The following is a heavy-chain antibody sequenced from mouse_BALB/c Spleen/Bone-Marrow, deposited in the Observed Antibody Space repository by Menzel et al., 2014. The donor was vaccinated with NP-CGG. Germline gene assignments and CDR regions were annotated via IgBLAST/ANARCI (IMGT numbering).Heavy chain of an antibody. V-gene: IGHV14-3*02. J-gene: IGHJ3*01. Sequence: EVQLQQSGEELVKPGASVKLSCTASGFNIKDTYMHWVKQRPEQGLEWIGRIDPANGNTKYDPKFQGKATITADTSSNPAFLQLRQLAFEGPSVYFCAGDVAYWGQGTLVTVSA. CDR1: GFNIKDTY. CDR3: AGDVAY. CDR2: IDPANGNT. D-gene: IGHD2-13*01.